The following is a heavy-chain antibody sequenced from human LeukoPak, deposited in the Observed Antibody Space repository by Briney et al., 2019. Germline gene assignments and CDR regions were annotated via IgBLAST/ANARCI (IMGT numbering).Heavy chain of an antibody. CDR3: ARRGYSGYDSPDAFDI. V-gene: IGHV4-59*01. D-gene: IGHD5-12*01. CDR1: GGSISSYY. Sequence: ASETLSLTCTVSGGSISSYYWSWIRQPPGKGLEWIGYIYYSGSANFNPSLKSRVTISVDTSKNQFSLKLSSVTAADTAVYYCARRGYSGYDSPDAFDIWGQGTMVTVSS. CDR2: IYYSGSA. J-gene: IGHJ3*02.